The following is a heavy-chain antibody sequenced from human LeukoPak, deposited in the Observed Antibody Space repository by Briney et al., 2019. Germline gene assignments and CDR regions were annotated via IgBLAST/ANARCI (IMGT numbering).Heavy chain of an antibody. Sequence: SETLSLTCAVYGGSFSGYYWSWIRQPPGKGLEWIGAINHSGSTNYNPSLKSRVTISVDTSKNQFSLKLSSVTAADTAVYYCARWGMGEKIRDSSSYLNPFDYWGQGTLVTVSS. CDR2: INHSGST. CDR3: ARWGMGEKIRDSSSYLNPFDY. V-gene: IGHV4-34*01. CDR1: GGSFSGYY. J-gene: IGHJ4*02. D-gene: IGHD6-13*01.